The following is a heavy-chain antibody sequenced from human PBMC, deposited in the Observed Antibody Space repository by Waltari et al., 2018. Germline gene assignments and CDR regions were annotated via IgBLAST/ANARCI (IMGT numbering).Heavy chain of an antibody. Sequence: QVQLQESGPGLVKPSETLSLTCTVSGGSISSYYWSWIRQPAGKGLEWIGRIYTSGRNNDSPSLKSRVTMSVDTSKNQFALKLSSVTAADTAVYYCVRDCSSTSCYHDAFDIWGQGTMVTVSS. CDR1: GGSISSYY. J-gene: IGHJ3*02. CDR2: IYTSGRN. V-gene: IGHV4-4*07. D-gene: IGHD2-2*01. CDR3: VRDCSSTSCYHDAFDI.